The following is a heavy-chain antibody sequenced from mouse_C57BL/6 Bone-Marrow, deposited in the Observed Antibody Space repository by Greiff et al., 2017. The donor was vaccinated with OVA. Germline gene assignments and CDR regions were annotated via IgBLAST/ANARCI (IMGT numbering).Heavy chain of an antibody. Sequence: VQLQQPGAELVRPGTSVKLSCKASGYTFTSYWVHWVKQRPGQGLEWIGVIDPSDSYTNYNQKFKGKATLTVDTSSSTAYMQLSSLTSEDSAVYYCARSALVQYYFDYWGQGTTLTVSS. D-gene: IGHD2-10*02. V-gene: IGHV1-59*01. CDR1: GYTFTSYW. J-gene: IGHJ2*01. CDR2: IDPSDSYT. CDR3: ARSALVQYYFDY.